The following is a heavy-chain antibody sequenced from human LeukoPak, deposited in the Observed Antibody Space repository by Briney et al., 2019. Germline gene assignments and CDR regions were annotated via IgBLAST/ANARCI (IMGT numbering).Heavy chain of an antibody. V-gene: IGHV5-51*01. CDR2: IYPGDSDT. CDR1: GYSFTSYW. CDR3: ARLDGVVGAPDLFDY. J-gene: IGHJ4*02. D-gene: IGHD1-26*01. Sequence: GESLKISCKGSGYSFTSYWIGWVRQMPGKGLEWMGIIYPGDSDTRYSPSFQGQVTISADKSISTAYLQWSSLKASDTAMYYCARLDGVVGAPDLFDYWGQGTLVTVSS.